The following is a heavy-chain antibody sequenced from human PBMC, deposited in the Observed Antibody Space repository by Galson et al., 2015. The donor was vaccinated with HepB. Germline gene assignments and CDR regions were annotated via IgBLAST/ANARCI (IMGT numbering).Heavy chain of an antibody. CDR3: ARERDYDFWSGYLYYFDY. V-gene: IGHV1-18*01. CDR2: ISAYNGNT. D-gene: IGHD3-3*01. CDR1: GYTFTSYG. Sequence: SCKASGYTFTSYGISWVRQAPGQGLEWMGWISAYNGNTNYAQKLQGRVTMTTDTSTSTAYMELRSLRSDDTAVYYCARERDYDFWSGYLYYFDYWGQGTLVTVSS. J-gene: IGHJ4*02.